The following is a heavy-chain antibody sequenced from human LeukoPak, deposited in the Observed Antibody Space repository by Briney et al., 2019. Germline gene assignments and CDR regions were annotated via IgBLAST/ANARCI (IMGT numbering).Heavy chain of an antibody. V-gene: IGHV4-61*02. J-gene: IGHJ5*02. D-gene: IGHD3-10*01. Sequence: SETLSLTCTVSGGSISSGSYYWSWIRQPAGKGLEWIGRIYTSGSTNYNPSLKSRVTISVDTSKNQFSLKLSSVTAADTAVYYCARGRFGELSRFDPWGQGTLVTVSS. CDR3: ARGRFGELSRFDP. CDR2: IYTSGST. CDR1: GGSISSGSYY.